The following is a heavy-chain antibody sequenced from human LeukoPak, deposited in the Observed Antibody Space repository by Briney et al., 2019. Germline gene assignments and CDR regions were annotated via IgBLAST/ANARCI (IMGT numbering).Heavy chain of an antibody. V-gene: IGHV4-34*01. CDR2: INHSGST. Sequence: PSETLSLTCAVYGGSFRGYYWSWIRQPPGKGLEWIGEINHSGSTNYNPSLKSRVTISVDTSKNQSSLKLSSVTAADTAVYYCARIGRTIFGVVTTHYYGMDVWGQGTTVTVSS. CDR1: GGSFRGYY. J-gene: IGHJ6*02. CDR3: ARIGRTIFGVVTTHYYGMDV. D-gene: IGHD3-3*01.